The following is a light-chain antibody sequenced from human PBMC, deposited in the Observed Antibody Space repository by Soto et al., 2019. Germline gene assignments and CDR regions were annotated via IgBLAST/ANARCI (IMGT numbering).Light chain of an antibody. J-gene: IGLJ2*01. CDR2: GNS. CDR1: SSNIGAGYD. V-gene: IGLV1-40*01. CDR3: PSYDSSLSGFV. Sequence: QSVLTQPPSVSGAPGQRVTISCTGSSSNIGAGYDVHWYQHLPGTAPKLLIYGNSTRPSGVPDRFSGSKSDTSASLAITGLQAEDEADYYCPSYDSSLSGFVFGGGTKLTVL.